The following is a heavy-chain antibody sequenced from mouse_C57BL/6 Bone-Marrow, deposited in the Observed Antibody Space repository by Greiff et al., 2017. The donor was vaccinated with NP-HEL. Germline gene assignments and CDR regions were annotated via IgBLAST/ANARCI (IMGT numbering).Heavy chain of an antibody. CDR1: GFTFRDYY. Sequence: EVKLVESEGGLVQPGSSMKLSCTASGFTFRDYYMAWVRQVPEKGLEWVANINYDGSSTYYLDSLKSRFIISRDNAKNILYLQMSSLKSEDTATYYCARGGAYYYAMDYWGQGTSVTVSS. CDR3: ARGGAYYYAMDY. J-gene: IGHJ4*01. V-gene: IGHV5-16*01. CDR2: INYDGSST.